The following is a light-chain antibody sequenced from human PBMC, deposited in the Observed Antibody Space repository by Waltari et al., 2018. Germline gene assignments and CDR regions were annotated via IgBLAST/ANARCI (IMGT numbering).Light chain of an antibody. V-gene: IGLV1-40*01. Sequence: QSVLTQPASMSGAPGQRVTISCTGSSSNIGAGHDLHWYQCLPGAAPRLLIYSNSHRPSGVPGRFSGSRSGSSASLVITGLQTEDEATYYCQSYVSTHVIFGGGTLLTVL. CDR1: SSNIGAGHD. CDR3: QSYVSTHVI. J-gene: IGLJ2*01. CDR2: SNS.